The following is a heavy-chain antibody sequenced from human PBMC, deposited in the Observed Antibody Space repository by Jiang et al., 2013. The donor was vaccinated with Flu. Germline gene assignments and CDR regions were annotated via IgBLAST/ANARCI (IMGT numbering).Heavy chain of an antibody. CDR2: YYSGSA. V-gene: IGHV4-39*01. D-gene: IGHD3-22*01. Sequence: YYSGSAYYNPSLSTRVAMSVDTSQKQLSLKMSSVTAADTAVYYCARRAKYDSNTYYFIDYWGQGTLVTVSS. CDR3: ARRAKYDSNTYYFIDY. J-gene: IGHJ4*02.